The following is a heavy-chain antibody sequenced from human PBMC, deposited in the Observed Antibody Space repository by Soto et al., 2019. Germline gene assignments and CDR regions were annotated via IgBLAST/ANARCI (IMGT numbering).Heavy chain of an antibody. Sequence: QVQLVQSGAEVKKPGASVKVSCKASGYTFTSYAMHWVRQAPGQRLEWMGWIDAGNGNTKYSQNFQGRVTITRDTSARTAYMEARSLRSEDTAGYYCAGNVVGTYHFDYWGQGTLVTVSS. CDR2: IDAGNGNT. J-gene: IGHJ4*02. D-gene: IGHD2-15*01. CDR3: AGNVVGTYHFDY. CDR1: GYTFTSYA. V-gene: IGHV1-3*01.